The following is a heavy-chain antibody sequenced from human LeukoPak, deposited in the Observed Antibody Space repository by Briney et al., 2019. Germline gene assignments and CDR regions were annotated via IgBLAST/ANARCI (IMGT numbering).Heavy chain of an antibody. J-gene: IGHJ4*02. Sequence: PGGSLRLSCAASMSWVRQAPGKGLEWVSGINWNGGSTGYADSVKGRFTISRDNAKNSLYLQMNSLRAEDTALYYCARDWFHAIDYWGQGTLVTVSS. CDR3: ARDWFHAIDY. V-gene: IGHV3-20*04. CDR2: INWNGGST. D-gene: IGHD2/OR15-2a*01.